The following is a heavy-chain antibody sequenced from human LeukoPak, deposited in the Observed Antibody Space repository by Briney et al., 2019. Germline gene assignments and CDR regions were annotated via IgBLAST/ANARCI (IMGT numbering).Heavy chain of an antibody. CDR3: ARRLTQYDCFDP. CDR1: GDSVSSNRAA. J-gene: IGHJ5*02. Sequence: SQTLSLTCAISGDSVSSNRAAWNWIRQSPSRGLEWLGRTYYRSKWYDGYAVSVKSRIIITPDTSKNQFSLQLNSVTPEDTAVYYCARRLTQYDCFDPWGQGILVTVSS. CDR2: TYYRSKWYD. D-gene: IGHD2-2*01. V-gene: IGHV6-1*01.